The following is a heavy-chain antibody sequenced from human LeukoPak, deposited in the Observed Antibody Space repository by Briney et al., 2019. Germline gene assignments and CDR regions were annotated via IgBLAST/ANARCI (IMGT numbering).Heavy chain of an antibody. D-gene: IGHD6-13*01. Sequence: ASVKVSCKASGYTFTTYGISWVRQAPGQGPEWMGWISTNNGDTNYAQKLQGRVTMTTDTSTSTAYMELRSLRSDDTAVYYCARVFDSSSWYWFDPWGQGTLVTVSS. CDR2: ISTNNGDT. CDR3: ARVFDSSSWYWFDP. J-gene: IGHJ5*02. CDR1: GYTFTTYG. V-gene: IGHV1-18*01.